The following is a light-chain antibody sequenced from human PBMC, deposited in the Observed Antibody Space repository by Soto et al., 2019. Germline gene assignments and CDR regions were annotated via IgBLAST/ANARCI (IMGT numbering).Light chain of an antibody. CDR2: GAT. CDR1: QSIRNK. V-gene: IGKV3-15*01. Sequence: EIVMTQSPATVSVSPGERATLSCRASQSIRNKLAWYQQRPGQAPRLLIHGATTRATGIPARFSGSGSGTEFTLTISSLQSEDFAVYYCQQYNNWPRTFGQGTKVDIK. CDR3: QQYNNWPRT. J-gene: IGKJ1*01.